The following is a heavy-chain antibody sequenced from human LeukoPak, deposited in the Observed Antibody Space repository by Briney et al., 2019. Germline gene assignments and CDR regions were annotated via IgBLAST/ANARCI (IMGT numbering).Heavy chain of an antibody. V-gene: IGHV3-30*03. Sequence: PGRSLRLSCAASGFTFSSYGMHWVRQAPGKGLEWVSVISYDGSNKYYADSVKGRFTISRDNSKNTLYLQMNSLRAEDTAVYYWVISGARETDYWGQGTLVTVSS. CDR1: GFTFSSYG. J-gene: IGHJ4*02. CDR3: VISGARETDY. CDR2: ISYDGSNK. D-gene: IGHD2-15*01.